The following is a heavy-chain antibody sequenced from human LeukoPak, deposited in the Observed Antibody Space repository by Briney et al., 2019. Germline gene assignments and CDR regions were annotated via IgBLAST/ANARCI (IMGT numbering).Heavy chain of an antibody. CDR1: GGSLSIYY. V-gene: IGHV4-59*08. CDR2: IYYSGST. J-gene: IGHJ6*02. D-gene: IGHD3-3*01. Sequence: SETLSLTCTVSGGSLSIYYWSWIRQPPGKGLEWIGYIYYSGSTNYNPSLKSRVTISVDTSKNQFSLKLSSVTAADTAVYYCARLYYDFWSGYYSGYYYGMDVWGQGTTVTVSS. CDR3: ARLYYDFWSGYYSGYYYGMDV.